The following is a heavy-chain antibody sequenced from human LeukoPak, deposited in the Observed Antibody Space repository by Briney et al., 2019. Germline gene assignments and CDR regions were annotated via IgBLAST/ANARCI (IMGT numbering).Heavy chain of an antibody. Sequence: PGGSLRLSCAASGFTFSSYAMMWVRQAPGKRLEWISSITGSGDGTYYADSARGRFTISRDNTDNTLYLQVNSLRAEDTAVYFCVKGFVHPTYYFDYWGQGTLVTVSS. J-gene: IGHJ4*02. D-gene: IGHD3-10*01. CDR1: GFTFSSYA. CDR2: ITGSGDGT. V-gene: IGHV3-23*01. CDR3: VKGFVHPTYYFDY.